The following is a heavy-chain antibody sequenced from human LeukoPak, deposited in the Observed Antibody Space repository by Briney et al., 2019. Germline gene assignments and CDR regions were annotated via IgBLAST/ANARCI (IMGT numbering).Heavy chain of an antibody. CDR1: GYIFITHW. CDR3: ARAGYSNRWDGVDY. CDR2: IYPGSSET. D-gene: IGHD2/OR15-2a*01. Sequence: GESLKISCKGSGYIFITHWIGWVRQLPGKGLEWMGIIYPGSSETTYSPSFQGQVTISADKSISTAYLQWSSLKASDSAMYYCARAGYSNRWDGVDYWGQGTLVTVSS. V-gene: IGHV5-51*01. J-gene: IGHJ4*02.